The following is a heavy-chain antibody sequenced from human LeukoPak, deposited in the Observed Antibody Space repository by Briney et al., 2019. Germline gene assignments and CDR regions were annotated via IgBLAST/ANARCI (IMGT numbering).Heavy chain of an antibody. CDR1: GGSINNPNYY. D-gene: IGHD3-10*01. CDR3: ASHQYGSGSYYHDY. Sequence: PSQTLSLTCTVSGGSINNPNYYWSRIRQPAGKGLEWIGRISTTGSTSYGPSLKSRVIISIDTSKNQFSLRLSSATAADTAVYYCASHQYGSGSYYHDYWGQGALVTVSS. J-gene: IGHJ4*02. V-gene: IGHV4-61*02. CDR2: ISTTGST.